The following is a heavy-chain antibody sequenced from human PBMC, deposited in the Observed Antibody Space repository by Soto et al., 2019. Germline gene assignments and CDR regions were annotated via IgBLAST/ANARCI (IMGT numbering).Heavy chain of an antibody. CDR1: GFTFSSYA. Sequence: GGSLRLSCAASGFTFSSYAMHWVRQAPGKGLEWVAVISYDGSNKYYADSVKGRFTISRDNSKNTLYLQMNSLRAEDTAVYYCARGLRSRYYFDYWGQGTLVTVSS. V-gene: IGHV3-30-3*01. CDR2: ISYDGSNK. J-gene: IGHJ4*02. D-gene: IGHD2-15*01. CDR3: ARGLRSRYYFDY.